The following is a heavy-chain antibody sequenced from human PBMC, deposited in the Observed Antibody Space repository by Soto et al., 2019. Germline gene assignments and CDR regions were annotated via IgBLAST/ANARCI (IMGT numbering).Heavy chain of an antibody. V-gene: IGHV4-39*07. J-gene: IGHJ5*02. CDR3: ARVFRDILTGYSPTNWFAP. Sequence: TPGKGLEWIGSIYYSGSTYSNPSLKSRVTISVDTSKNQFSLKLSSVTAADTAVYYCARVFRDILTGYSPTNWFAPWGQGTLVTVSS. D-gene: IGHD3-9*01. CDR2: IYYSGST.